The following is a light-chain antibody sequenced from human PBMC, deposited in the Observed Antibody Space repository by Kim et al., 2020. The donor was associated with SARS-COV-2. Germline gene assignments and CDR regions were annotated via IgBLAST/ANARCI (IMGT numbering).Light chain of an antibody. CDR3: QQYGNSQET. CDR1: QSVTSSY. CDR2: GAS. Sequence: YPGERATLSCRASQSVTSSYLAWYQQRPGQAPSLLIYGASSRATGVPDRFSGSGSGTDFTLTISRLEPEDFAVYYCQQYGNSQETFGQGTKVEIK. J-gene: IGKJ1*01. V-gene: IGKV3-20*01.